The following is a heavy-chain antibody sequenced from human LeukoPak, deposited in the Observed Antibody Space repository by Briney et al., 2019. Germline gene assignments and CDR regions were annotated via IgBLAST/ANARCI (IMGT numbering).Heavy chain of an antibody. CDR2: IYPGDSDT. CDR3: ARQEGAMSSLANWFDP. D-gene: IGHD1-26*01. CDR1: GYSFTSYW. Sequence: GESLKISCKGSGYSFTSYWIGWVRQMPGKGLEWMGIIYPGDSDTRYSPSFQGQVTISADKSISTAYLQWSSLKASDTAMYYCARQEGAMSSLANWFDPWGQGTLVTVSS. J-gene: IGHJ5*02. V-gene: IGHV5-51*01.